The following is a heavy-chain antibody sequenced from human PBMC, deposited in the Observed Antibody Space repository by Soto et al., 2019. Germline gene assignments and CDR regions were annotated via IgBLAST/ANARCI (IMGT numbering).Heavy chain of an antibody. D-gene: IGHD1-1*01. CDR2: ISTGGGST. CDR1: GFTFSSHV. CDR3: ARSREIIASTGSFDY. V-gene: IGHV3-23*01. Sequence: EVQLLESGGGLVQPGGSLRLSCAASGFTFSSHVMSWVRQAPGKGLEWVSGISTGGGSTDYADSVKGRFTISRDNSKNTHNLQMKSLRDEDTAVYYCARSREIIASTGSFDYWGQGTLVTVSS. J-gene: IGHJ4*02.